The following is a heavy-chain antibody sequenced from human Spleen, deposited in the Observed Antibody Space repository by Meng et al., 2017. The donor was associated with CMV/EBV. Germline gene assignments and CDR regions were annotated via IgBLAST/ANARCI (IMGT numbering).Heavy chain of an antibody. Sequence: SETLSLTCAVYGGSFSGYYWSWIRQPPGKGLEWIGEINHSGNTNYNPSLKSRVTISVDTSKNQFSLKLSSVTAADTAVYYCARDTEDYFDYWGQGTLVTVSS. V-gene: IGHV4-34*01. CDR1: GGSFSGYY. D-gene: IGHD2-2*02. CDR2: INHSGNT. CDR3: ARDTEDYFDY. J-gene: IGHJ4*02.